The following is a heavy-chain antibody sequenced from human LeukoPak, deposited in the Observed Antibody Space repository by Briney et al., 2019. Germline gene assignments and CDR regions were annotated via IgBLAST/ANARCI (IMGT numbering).Heavy chain of an antibody. CDR2: LDPEDGET. Sequence: ASVKVSCKVSGYTLTELSMHWVRQAPGKGLEWMGGLDPEDGETIHAQKFQGRVTMTEDTSTDTAYMELSSLRSEDTAVYYCATESYSGSYLYAFDIWGQGTMVTVSS. CDR3: ATESYSGSYLYAFDI. J-gene: IGHJ3*02. V-gene: IGHV1-24*01. CDR1: GYTLTELS. D-gene: IGHD1-26*01.